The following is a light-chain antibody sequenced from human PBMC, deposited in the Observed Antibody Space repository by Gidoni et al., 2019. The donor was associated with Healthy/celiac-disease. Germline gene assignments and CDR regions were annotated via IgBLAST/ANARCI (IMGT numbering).Light chain of an antibody. Sequence: EIVLTPSPATLSLSPGERTTLPCRASQSVDSYLAWYQQKPGQAPRLLIYDASNRATGIPARFSGSGSGTDFTLTISSLEPEDFAVYYCQKRRNWPRTFGQGTKVEIK. CDR1: QSVDSY. CDR3: QKRRNWPRT. CDR2: DAS. J-gene: IGKJ1*01. V-gene: IGKV3-11*01.